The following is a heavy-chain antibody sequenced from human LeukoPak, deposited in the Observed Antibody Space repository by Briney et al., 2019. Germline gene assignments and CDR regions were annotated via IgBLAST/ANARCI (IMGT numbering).Heavy chain of an antibody. CDR3: ARVVPPRTFDI. V-gene: IGHV3-74*01. Sequence: GGSLRLSCAAPGFTFSSYWMHWVRQAPGKGLVWVSRINTDGSSTSYADSVKGRFTISRDNAKNTLYLQMNSLRAEDTAVYYCARVVPPRTFDIWGQGTMVTVSS. CDR1: GFTFSSYW. D-gene: IGHD1-26*01. CDR2: INTDGSST. J-gene: IGHJ3*02.